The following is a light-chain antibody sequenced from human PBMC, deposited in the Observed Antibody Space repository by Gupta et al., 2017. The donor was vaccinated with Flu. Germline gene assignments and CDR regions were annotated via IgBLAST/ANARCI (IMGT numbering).Light chain of an antibody. CDR3: QQYCNTPRT. Sequence: EVVLTQSPATLSLSPGDRATLSCRASQTVNDNYVAWYQQKPGQAPRLLMFGASNRATGIPDRFRGSGSGTEFSLNINRLEPEDFAVYYCQQYCNTPRTFGQGTKVEI. V-gene: IGKV3-20*01. CDR1: QTVNDNY. CDR2: GAS. J-gene: IGKJ1*01.